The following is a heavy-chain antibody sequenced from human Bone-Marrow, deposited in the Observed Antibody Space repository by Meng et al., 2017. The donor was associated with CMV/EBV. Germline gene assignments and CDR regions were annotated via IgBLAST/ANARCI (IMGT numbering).Heavy chain of an antibody. CDR1: GGLISGSISY. Sequence: PRRPGAGPGLVKPSGSRSRTRSPSGGLISGSISYCSWGRQSPRKGLGWRGGIYYSGSTDYTPSLKSRVTISVATSKNQFSLKLSSVPAADTAVYYCTGYQVVGTISYFDYWGQGTLVTVSS. J-gene: IGHJ4*02. D-gene: IGHD2-21*02. V-gene: IGHV4-39*01. CDR2: IYYSGST. CDR3: TGYQVVGTISYFDY.